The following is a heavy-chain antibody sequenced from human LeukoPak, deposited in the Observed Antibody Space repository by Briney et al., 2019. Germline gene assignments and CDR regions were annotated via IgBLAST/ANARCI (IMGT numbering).Heavy chain of an antibody. V-gene: IGHV3-7*01. Sequence: GGSLRLSCAASGFTFSSYWMSWVRQAPGKGLEWVANIKQDGSEKYYVDSVKGRFTISRDNAKNSLYLQMNSLRAEDTAVYYCARIIAAAGEIYFDYWGQGTLVTVSS. D-gene: IGHD6-13*01. CDR3: ARIIAAAGEIYFDY. CDR2: IKQDGSEK. CDR1: GFTFSSYW. J-gene: IGHJ4*02.